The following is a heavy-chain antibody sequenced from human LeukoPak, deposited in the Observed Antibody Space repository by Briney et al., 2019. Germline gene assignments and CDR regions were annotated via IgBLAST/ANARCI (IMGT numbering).Heavy chain of an antibody. D-gene: IGHD3-10*01. V-gene: IGHV4-61*05. CDR1: GGSISSSSYY. Sequence: PSETLSLTCTVSGGSISSSSYYWGWIRQPPGKGLECIGYIHYTGSTNYNPSLKSRATISVDTSKNQFSLKLSSVAAADTAIYYCARGGYYGSGNDFRFDPWGQGTLVTVSS. CDR2: IHYTGST. J-gene: IGHJ5*02. CDR3: ARGGYYGSGNDFRFDP.